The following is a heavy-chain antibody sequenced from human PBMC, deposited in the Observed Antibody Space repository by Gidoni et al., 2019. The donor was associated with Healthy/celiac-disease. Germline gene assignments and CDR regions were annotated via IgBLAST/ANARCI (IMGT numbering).Heavy chain of an antibody. CDR1: GGSFSGYY. Sequence: QVQLQQRGAGLLKPSETLSLTCAVYGGSFSGYYWSWIRQPPGKGLEWIGEINHSGSTNYNPSLKSRVTISVDTSKNQFSLKLSSVTAADTAVYYCACYTVTTVNWFDPWGQGTLVTVSS. D-gene: IGHD4-17*01. CDR3: ACYTVTTVNWFDP. V-gene: IGHV4-34*01. CDR2: INHSGST. J-gene: IGHJ5*02.